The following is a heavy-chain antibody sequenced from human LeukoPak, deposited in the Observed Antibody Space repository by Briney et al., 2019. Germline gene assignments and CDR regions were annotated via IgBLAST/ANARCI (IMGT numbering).Heavy chain of an antibody. CDR3: ARRGSSSWYLDY. J-gene: IGHJ4*02. V-gene: IGHV3-53*01. D-gene: IGHD6-13*01. CDR2: IYSGGNT. Sequence: GGPLRLSCAASGFTVSSNYMSWVRQAPGKGLEWVSVIYSGGNTYYADSVKGRFTISRDNSKNMLYLQMNSLRAEDTAVYYCARRGSSSWYLDYWGQGTLVTVSS. CDR1: GFTVSSNY.